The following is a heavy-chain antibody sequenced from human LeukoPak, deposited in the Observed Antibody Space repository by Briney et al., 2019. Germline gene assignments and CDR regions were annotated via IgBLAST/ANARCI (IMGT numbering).Heavy chain of an antibody. Sequence: ASVKVSCQVSGNSLSETSIHWVRQAPGQWLEWMGWINPNSGGTNYAQKFQGRVTMTRDTSISTAYMELSRLRSDDTAVYYCARGSDWGYWYFDLWGRGTLVTVSS. J-gene: IGHJ2*01. CDR2: INPNSGGT. D-gene: IGHD3/OR15-3a*01. CDR3: ARGSDWGYWYFDL. CDR1: GNSLSETS. V-gene: IGHV1-2*02.